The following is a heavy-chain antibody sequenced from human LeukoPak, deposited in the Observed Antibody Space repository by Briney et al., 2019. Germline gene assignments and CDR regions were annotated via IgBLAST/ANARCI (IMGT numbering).Heavy chain of an antibody. V-gene: IGHV1-2*02. J-gene: IGHJ5*02. CDR3: ARDLLIVGSHKFDP. CDR1: GYSFAFFY. CDR2: ISPPPPRT. Sequence: ASVKVSCKAAGYSFAFFYIHWVRQAPGQGGEGRGSISPPPPRTLYAQKFQATVTLPSHTSIPTVSLDLSSLRSEDPALYYCARDLLIVGSHKFDPWGQGTLLTVSS. D-gene: IGHD1-26*01.